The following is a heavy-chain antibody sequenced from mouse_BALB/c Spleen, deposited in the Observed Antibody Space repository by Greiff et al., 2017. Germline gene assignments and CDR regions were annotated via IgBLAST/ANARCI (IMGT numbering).Heavy chain of an antibody. J-gene: IGHJ3*01. Sequence: EVKLMESGGGLVQPGGSLKLSCAASGFTFSSYGMSWVRQTPDKRLELVATINSNGGSTYYPDSVKGRFTISRDNAKNTLYLQMSSLKSEDTAMYYCARDSTMITTGWFAYWGQGTLVTVSA. CDR1: GFTFSSYG. CDR2: INSNGGST. CDR3: ARDSTMITTGWFAY. D-gene: IGHD2-4*01. V-gene: IGHV5-6-3*01.